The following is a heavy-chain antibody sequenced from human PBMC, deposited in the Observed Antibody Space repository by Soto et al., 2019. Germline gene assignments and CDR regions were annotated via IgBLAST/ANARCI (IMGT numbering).Heavy chain of an antibody. J-gene: IGHJ4*02. D-gene: IGHD3-10*01. V-gene: IGHV1-69*01. CDR1: GGPFSSYA. Sequence: QVQLVQSGAEVKQPGSSVKVSCKASGGPFSSYAISWVRQAPGQGLEWMGGIIPIFGTANYAQKFQRRVTVTADQSTSTAYLELSSLRSEDTAVYYGAGEAVTMVRGAVFFDYWGQGTLVTVSS. CDR2: IIPIFGTA. CDR3: AGEAVTMVRGAVFFDY.